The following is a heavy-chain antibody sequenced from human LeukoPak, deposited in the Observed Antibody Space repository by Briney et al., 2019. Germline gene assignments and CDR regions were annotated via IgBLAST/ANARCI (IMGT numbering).Heavy chain of an antibody. CDR3: ARDSSGIAAAGTNYYYMDV. Sequence: GGSLRLSCAASGFTFSSYSMHWVRQAPGKGLEWVAFIRYDGSNKYYADSVKGRFTISRDNSKNTLYLQMNSLRAEDTAVYYCARDSSGIAAAGTNYYYMDVWGKGTTVTISS. D-gene: IGHD6-13*01. V-gene: IGHV3-30*02. CDR2: IRYDGSNK. CDR1: GFTFSSYS. J-gene: IGHJ6*03.